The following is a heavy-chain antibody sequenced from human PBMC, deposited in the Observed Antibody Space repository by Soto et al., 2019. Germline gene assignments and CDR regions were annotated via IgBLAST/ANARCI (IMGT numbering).Heavy chain of an antibody. V-gene: IGHV4-34*01. D-gene: IGHD2-8*02. CDR3: ARDKITGLFDY. CDR1: VGSFSCYY. J-gene: IGHJ4*02. Sequence: SETLSLTCAVYVGSFSCYYWSWIRQPPGKWLEWVGEINHSGGTNXXPSLKSRVXISVETSKNQFXLKLTXFTSADTAVYYCARDKITGLFDYWCQGNMVTVSS. CDR2: INHSGGT.